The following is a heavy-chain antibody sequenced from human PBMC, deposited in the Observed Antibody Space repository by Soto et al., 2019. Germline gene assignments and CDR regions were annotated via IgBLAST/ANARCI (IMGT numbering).Heavy chain of an antibody. J-gene: IGHJ6*04. CDR2: IIPIFGTA. Sequence: ASVKVSCKASGGTFSSYAISWVRQAPGQGLEWMGGIIPIFGTANYAQKFQGRVTITADKSTSTAYMELSSLRSEDKAVYYCASSSGLLRKYGMDVRGEGTTVTVSA. CDR1: GGTFSSYA. CDR3: ASSSGLLRKYGMDV. D-gene: IGHD6-19*01. V-gene: IGHV1-69*06.